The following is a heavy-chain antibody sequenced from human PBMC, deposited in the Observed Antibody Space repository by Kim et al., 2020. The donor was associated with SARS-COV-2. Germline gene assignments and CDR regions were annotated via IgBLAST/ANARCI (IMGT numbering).Heavy chain of an antibody. CDR3: SRALYQYSGSYHPFGY. CDR2: ISSSSSYI. CDR1: GFTFSSYS. V-gene: IGHV3-21*01. J-gene: IGHJ4*02. D-gene: IGHD1-26*01. Sequence: GGSLRLSCAASGFTFSSYSMYWVRQAPGKGLEWVSSISSSSSYIYYADSEKGRFTISRDNAKNSLYLQMNSLRAEDTAVYYCSRALYQYSGSYHPFGYWGQGTLVTVSS.